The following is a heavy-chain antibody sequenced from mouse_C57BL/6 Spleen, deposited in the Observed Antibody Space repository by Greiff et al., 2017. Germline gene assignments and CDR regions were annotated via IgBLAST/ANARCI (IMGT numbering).Heavy chain of an antibody. CDR2: INPSTGGT. CDR1: GYSFTGYY. J-gene: IGHJ2*01. V-gene: IGHV1-42*01. CDR3: GRGITPHYFDY. D-gene: IGHD1-1*01. Sequence: VQLQQSGPELVQPGASVKLSCTASGYSFTGYYMNWVKQSPEKSLEWIGEINPSTGGTTYNQKVKAKATLTVDKSSSTAYMQLKSLTSEDSAVYYCGRGITPHYFDYWGQGTMLTVSS.